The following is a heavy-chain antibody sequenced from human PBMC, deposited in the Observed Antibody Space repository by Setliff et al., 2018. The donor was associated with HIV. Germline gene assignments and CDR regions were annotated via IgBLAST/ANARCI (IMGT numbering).Heavy chain of an antibody. CDR2: IYPGDSDV. J-gene: IGHJ3*02. Sequence: GESLKISCQASGYTFTNHWIGWVRQMPGEGLEWMAIIYPGDSDVRYNPSFQGQVTISVDKSINTAYLQWSSLKASDTAMYYCARRGISGWQSHGFDIWGQGTMVTVSS. CDR3: ARRGISGWQSHGFDI. V-gene: IGHV5-51*01. CDR1: GYTFTNHW. D-gene: IGHD6-19*01.